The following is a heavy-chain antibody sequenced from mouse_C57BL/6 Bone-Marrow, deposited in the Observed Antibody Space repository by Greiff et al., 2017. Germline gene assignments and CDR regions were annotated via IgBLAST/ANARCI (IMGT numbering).Heavy chain of an antibody. Sequence: EVQRVESGGGLVKPGGSLKLSCAASGFTFSDYGMHWVRQAPEKGLEWVAYISSGSSTIYYADTVKGRFTISRDNAKNTLFLQMTSLRSEDTAMYYCAKAYGNYSWFAYWGQGTRVTVSA. CDR1: GFTFSDYG. D-gene: IGHD2-1*01. CDR3: AKAYGNYSWFAY. V-gene: IGHV5-17*01. J-gene: IGHJ3*01. CDR2: ISSGSSTI.